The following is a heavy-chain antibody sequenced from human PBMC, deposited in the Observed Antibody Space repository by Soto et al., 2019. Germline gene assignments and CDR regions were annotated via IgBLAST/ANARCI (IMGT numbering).Heavy chain of an antibody. CDR3: AREGSRSGRPRPHTYIDY. CDR1: GDTFTNSA. J-gene: IGHJ4*02. Sequence: ASVKVSCKASGDTFTNSAFIWVRQAPGQGLEWMGWISAYNGNTDYEQKFQGRVTMTTDTSTSTAHMELRSLRSDDTAVYYCAREGSRSGRPRPHTYIDYWGQGTLVT. CDR2: ISAYNGNT. V-gene: IGHV1-18*01. D-gene: IGHD6-13*01.